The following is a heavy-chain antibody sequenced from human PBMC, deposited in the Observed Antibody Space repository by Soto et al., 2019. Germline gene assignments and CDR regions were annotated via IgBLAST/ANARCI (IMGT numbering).Heavy chain of an antibody. CDR2: ISAYNGNT. Sequence: ASVKVSCKASGYTFTSYGISWVRQAPGQGLEWMGWISAYNGNTNYAQKLQGRVTMTTDTSTSTAYMELRSLRSDGTAVYYCAIYDSSGYYFSFYYYGMDVWGQGTTVTGSS. V-gene: IGHV1-18*01. J-gene: IGHJ6*02. CDR3: AIYDSSGYYFSFYYYGMDV. CDR1: GYTFTSYG. D-gene: IGHD3-22*01.